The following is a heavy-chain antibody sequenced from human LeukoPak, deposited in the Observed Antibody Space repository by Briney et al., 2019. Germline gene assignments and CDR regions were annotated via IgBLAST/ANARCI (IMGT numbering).Heavy chain of an antibody. Sequence: VGSLRLSCAAPGFTPSMYWMSGVREAPGKGPEWVAKIKEGRSEKHYVDSVKGRFTITRDNAKNSLYLQMSSLRADDTAVYYCARDSSPDSSGYYYWGQGTLVIVSS. CDR2: IKEGRSEK. V-gene: IGHV3-7*01. D-gene: IGHD3-22*01. CDR3: ARDSSPDSSGYYY. CDR1: GFTPSMYW. J-gene: IGHJ4*02.